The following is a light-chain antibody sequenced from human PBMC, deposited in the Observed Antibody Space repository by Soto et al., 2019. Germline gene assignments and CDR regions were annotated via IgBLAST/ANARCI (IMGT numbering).Light chain of an antibody. CDR2: LNSDGSH. J-gene: IGLJ2*01. CDR1: TGHSNYA. Sequence: QPVLTQSPSASASRGASVKLTSTLSTGHSNYAIAWHQHQSEKGPRYLMKLNSDGSHRKGDGIPDRFSGSSSGAERYLTISSRQSEDEADYYCQTWGSSIVVFGGGTKLTVL. V-gene: IGLV4-69*01. CDR3: QTWGSSIVV.